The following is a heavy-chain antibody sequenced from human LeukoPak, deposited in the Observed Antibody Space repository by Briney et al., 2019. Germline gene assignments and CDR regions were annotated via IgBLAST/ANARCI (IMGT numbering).Heavy chain of an antibody. V-gene: IGHV3-53*01. Sequence: GGSLRLSCAASGFTVSSDYMSWVRQPPGKGLEWVSVIYSGGSKYYADSVKGRFTISRDNSKNTLYLQMNSLRAEDTAVYYCARDRVTGLDYWGQGTLVTVSS. CDR2: IYSGGSK. D-gene: IGHD2-21*02. J-gene: IGHJ4*02. CDR1: GFTVSSDY. CDR3: ARDRVTGLDY.